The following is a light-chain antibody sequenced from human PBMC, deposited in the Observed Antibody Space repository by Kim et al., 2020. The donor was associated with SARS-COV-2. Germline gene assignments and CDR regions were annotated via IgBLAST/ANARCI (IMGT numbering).Light chain of an antibody. J-gene: IGLJ3*02. CDR2: NDN. CDR1: SSNIGGNS. CDR3: AAWDDSLSGWV. Sequence: GQRVNISCYGSSSNIGGNSVNWYQQLPGTAPKLLIYNDNQWPSGVPDRVSGSKSGTSASLAISGLQSEDEADYYCAAWDDSLSGWVFGGGTKVTVL. V-gene: IGLV1-44*01.